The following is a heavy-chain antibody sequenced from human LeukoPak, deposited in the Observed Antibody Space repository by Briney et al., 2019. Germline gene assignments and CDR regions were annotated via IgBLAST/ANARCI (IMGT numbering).Heavy chain of an antibody. CDR3: ARAVSGRFDY. D-gene: IGHD6-19*01. CDR1: GASMSPYH. V-gene: IGHV4-59*08. J-gene: IGHJ4*02. Sequence: PSATLSLTCTVAGASMSPYHWGWIRPPPGKGLEWTGYIYYSGSTNYNPSLKSRVTISVDTPKNQFSLKLSSVTAADTAIYYCARAVSGRFDYWGQGTLVTVSS. CDR2: IYYSGST.